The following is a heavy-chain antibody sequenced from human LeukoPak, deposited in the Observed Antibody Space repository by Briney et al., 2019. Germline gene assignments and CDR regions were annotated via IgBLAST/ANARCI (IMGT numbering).Heavy chain of an antibody. Sequence: SVKVSCKASGGTFSSYAISWVRQAPGQGLEWMGGIIPIFGTANYAQKFQGRVTITADESTSTAYMELSSLGSEDTAVYYCARGTVVPAAGPGRYDHYVMDVWGQGTTVTVSS. V-gene: IGHV1-69*13. J-gene: IGHJ6*02. CDR2: IIPIFGTA. D-gene: IGHD2-2*01. CDR1: GGTFSSYA. CDR3: ARGTVVPAAGPGRYDHYVMDV.